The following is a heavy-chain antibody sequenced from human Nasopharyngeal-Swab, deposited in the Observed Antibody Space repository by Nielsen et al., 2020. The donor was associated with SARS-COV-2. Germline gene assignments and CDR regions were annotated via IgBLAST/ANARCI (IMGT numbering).Heavy chain of an antibody. Sequence: VRQAPGKGLEWVANIKQDESEKYYVDSVKGRFTVSGDNAKKSLYLQMNSLRAEDTAVYYCARDHRGYGSGSYPDYWGQGTLVTVSS. CDR2: IKQDESEK. J-gene: IGHJ4*02. CDR3: ARDHRGYGSGSYPDY. V-gene: IGHV3-7*03. D-gene: IGHD3-10*01.